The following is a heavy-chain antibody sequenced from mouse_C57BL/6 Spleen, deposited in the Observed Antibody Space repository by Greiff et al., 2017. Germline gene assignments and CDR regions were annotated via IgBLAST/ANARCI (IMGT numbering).Heavy chain of an antibody. CDR3: AKTNKYTFIDY. CDR2: IWGDGST. CDR1: GFSLTSYG. Sequence: VQGVESGPGLVAPSQSLSITCTVSGFSLTSYGFSWVRQPSGKGLQWLGVIWGDGSTTYHSALLSRLSISKDNSTSQVFLHLNRLQTEETATDYCAKTNKYTFIDYWGQGTSLTVSS. J-gene: IGHJ4*01. V-gene: IGHV2-3*01. D-gene: IGHD1-2*01.